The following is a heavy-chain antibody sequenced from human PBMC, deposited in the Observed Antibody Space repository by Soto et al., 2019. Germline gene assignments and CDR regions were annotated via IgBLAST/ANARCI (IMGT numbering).Heavy chain of an antibody. Sequence: PGESLKISCKGSGYSFTSYWISWVRQMPGKGLEWMGRIDPSDSYTNYSPSFQGHVTTSADKSISTAYLQWSSLKASGTAMYYCARHNSDSSGWSSFDYWGQGTLVTVSS. CDR2: IDPSDSYT. CDR1: GYSFTSYW. CDR3: ARHNSDSSGWSSFDY. D-gene: IGHD6-19*01. J-gene: IGHJ4*02. V-gene: IGHV5-10-1*01.